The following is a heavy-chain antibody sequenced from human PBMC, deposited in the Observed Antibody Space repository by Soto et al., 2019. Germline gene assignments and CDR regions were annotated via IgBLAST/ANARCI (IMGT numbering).Heavy chain of an antibody. J-gene: IGHJ4*02. Sequence: QVQLVESGGGVVQPRRSLRLSCAPSGFTFSSYALHWVRQAPGKGLEWVAVISYDGSNKYYADSVKGRFTISRDNSKNTLYLQMNSLRAEDTAVYYCVRDKTALRFLEWSYYFDYWGQGTLVTVSS. CDR1: GFTFSSYA. V-gene: IGHV3-30-3*01. CDR2: ISYDGSNK. D-gene: IGHD3-3*01. CDR3: VRDKTALRFLEWSYYFDY.